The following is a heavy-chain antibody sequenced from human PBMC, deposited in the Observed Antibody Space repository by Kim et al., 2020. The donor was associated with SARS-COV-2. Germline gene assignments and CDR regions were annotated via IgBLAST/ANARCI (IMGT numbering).Heavy chain of an antibody. CDR1: GYTFTRFD. CDR2: MNPNSGNT. Sequence: ASVKVSCKASGYTFTRFDINWVRQTTGQGLEWLGWMNPNSGNTGYAEKFRGRVTMTREISTSTADMELSSLTSEDTAVYYCTRHRSGHNDNWFDPWGQGTLVTVSS. J-gene: IGHJ5*02. D-gene: IGHD6-19*01. CDR3: TRHRSGHNDNWFDP. V-gene: IGHV1-8*01.